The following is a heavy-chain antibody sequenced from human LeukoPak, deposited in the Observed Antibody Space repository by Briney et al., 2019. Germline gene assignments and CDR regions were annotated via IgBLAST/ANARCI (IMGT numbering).Heavy chain of an antibody. J-gene: IGHJ5*02. V-gene: IGHV1-69*13. CDR1: GGTFSSYA. Sequence: ASVKVSCKASGGTFSSYAISWVRQAPGQGLEWMGGIIPIFGTANYAQKFQGRVTITADESTSTAYMELSSLRSEDTAVYYCARDSTQYYYDCSGPGDWFDPWGQGTLVTVSS. D-gene: IGHD3-22*01. CDR3: ARDSTQYYYDCSGPGDWFDP. CDR2: IIPIFGTA.